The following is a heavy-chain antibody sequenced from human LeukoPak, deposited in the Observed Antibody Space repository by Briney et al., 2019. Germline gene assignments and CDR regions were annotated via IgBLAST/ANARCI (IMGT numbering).Heavy chain of an antibody. CDR2: ISNNGGYT. CDR3: AKDQTRLTATFYYYYGMDV. D-gene: IGHD2-21*02. CDR1: GFTFSSSA. J-gene: IGHJ6*02. V-gene: IGHV3-23*01. Sequence: GGSLRLSCAASGFTFSSSAMSWVRQAPGKGLEWVSAISNNGGYTYYADSVQGRFTISRDNSKSTLCLQMNSLRAEDTAVYYCAKDQTRLTATFYYYYGMDVWGQGTTVTVSS.